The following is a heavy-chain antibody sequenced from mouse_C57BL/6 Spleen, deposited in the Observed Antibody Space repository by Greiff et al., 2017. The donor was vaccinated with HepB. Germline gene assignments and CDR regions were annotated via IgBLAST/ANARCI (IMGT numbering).Heavy chain of an antibody. CDR2: ISYDGSN. D-gene: IGHD4-1*01. CDR3: ARGLGRGFAY. CDR1: GYSITSGYY. J-gene: IGHJ3*01. V-gene: IGHV3-6*01. Sequence: EVHLVESGPGLVKPSQSLSLTCSVTGYSITSGYYWNWIRQFPGNKLEWMGYISYDGSNNYNPSLKNRISITRDTSKNQFFLKLNSVTTEDTATYYCARGLGRGFAYWGQGTLVTVSA.